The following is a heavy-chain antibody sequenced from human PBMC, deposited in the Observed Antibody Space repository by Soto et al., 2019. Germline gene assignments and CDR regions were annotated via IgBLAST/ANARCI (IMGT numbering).Heavy chain of an antibody. CDR1: GFTFSSYA. CDR3: ARDRGGSSGWYGFYYYYGMDV. V-gene: IGHV3-30-3*01. Sequence: QVQLVESGGGVVQPGRSLRLSCAASGFTFSSYAMHWVRQAPGKGPEWVAVISYDGSNKYYADSVKGRFTISRDNSKNTLYLQMNSLRAEDTAVYYCARDRGGSSGWYGFYYYYGMDVWGQGTTVTVSS. J-gene: IGHJ6*02. CDR2: ISYDGSNK. D-gene: IGHD6-19*01.